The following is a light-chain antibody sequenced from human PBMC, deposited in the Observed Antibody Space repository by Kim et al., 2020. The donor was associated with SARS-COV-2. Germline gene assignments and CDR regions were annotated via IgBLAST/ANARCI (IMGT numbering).Light chain of an antibody. CDR1: QSISSH. Sequence: CPSVGDRVTRTRRTSQSISSHLDWYQQKPEKPPMLLIYAASSSQSGRPSRFSGSGSGPDFTLTISSLQPEDFATYYCQQSYRTPYSFGQGTKLEI. CDR2: AAS. J-gene: IGKJ2*03. CDR3: QQSYRTPYS. V-gene: IGKV1-39*01.